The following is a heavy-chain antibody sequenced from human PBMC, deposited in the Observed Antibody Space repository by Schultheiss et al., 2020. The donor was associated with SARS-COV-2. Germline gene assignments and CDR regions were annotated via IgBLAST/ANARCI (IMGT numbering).Heavy chain of an antibody. CDR3: AKAGCGGDCFDLDY. CDR1: GFTFSSYG. D-gene: IGHD2-21*02. J-gene: IGHJ4*02. CDR2: ISYDGSNK. Sequence: GGSLRLSCAASGFTFSSYGMHWVRQAPGKGLEWVAVISYDGSNKYYADSVKGRFTISRDYSKNTLYLQMNSLRAEDTAVYYCAKAGCGGDCFDLDYWGQGTLVTVSS. V-gene: IGHV3-30*18.